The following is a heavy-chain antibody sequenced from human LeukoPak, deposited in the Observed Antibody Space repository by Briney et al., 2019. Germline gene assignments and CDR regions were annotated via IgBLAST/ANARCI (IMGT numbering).Heavy chain of an antibody. J-gene: IGHJ5*02. D-gene: IGHD5-12*01. CDR1: GGSISSGGYY. Sequence: PSQTLSLTCTVSGGSISSGGYYWSWIRQHPGKGLEWIGYIYYSGSTCYNPSLKSRVTISVDTSKNQFSLKLSSVTAADTAVYYCASGNSGYDTNNWFDPWGQGTLVTVSS. V-gene: IGHV4-31*03. CDR3: ASGNSGYDTNNWFDP. CDR2: IYYSGST.